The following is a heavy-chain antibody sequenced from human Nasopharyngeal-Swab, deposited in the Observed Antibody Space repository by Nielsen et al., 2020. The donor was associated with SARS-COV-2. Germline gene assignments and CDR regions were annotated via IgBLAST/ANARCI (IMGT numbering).Heavy chain of an antibody. D-gene: IGHD5-12*01. CDR3: ARDHLVAKQLNWRYYYYYYMDV. Sequence: WVRQAPGQRLEWMGWINAGNGNTKYSQKFQGRVTITRDTSASTAYMELSSLRSEDTAVYYCARDHLVAKQLNWRYYYYYYMDVWGKGTTVTVSS. J-gene: IGHJ6*03. V-gene: IGHV1-3*01. CDR2: INAGNGNT.